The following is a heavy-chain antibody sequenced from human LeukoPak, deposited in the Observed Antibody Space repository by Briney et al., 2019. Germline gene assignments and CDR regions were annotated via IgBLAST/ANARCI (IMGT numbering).Heavy chain of an antibody. J-gene: IGHJ3*02. CDR1: GFTFSSYS. Sequence: PGGSLRLSCAASGFTFSSYSMNWVRQAPGKGLEWVSYISSSSSTIYYADSVKGRFTISRDNAKNSLYLQMNSLRAEDTAVYYCARDYDDGADYSFDIWGQGTMVTVSS. CDR2: ISSSSSTI. CDR3: ARDYDDGADYSFDI. V-gene: IGHV3-48*01. D-gene: IGHD3-16*01.